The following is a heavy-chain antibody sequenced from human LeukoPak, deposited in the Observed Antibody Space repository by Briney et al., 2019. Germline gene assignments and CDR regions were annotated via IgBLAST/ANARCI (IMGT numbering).Heavy chain of an antibody. J-gene: IGHJ3*02. V-gene: IGHV3-23*01. CDR2: ISGSGGST. D-gene: IGHD3-22*01. Sequence: PGGSLRLSCAASGFTFSSYAMTWVRQAPGKGLEWVSAISGSGGSTYYADSVKGRFTISRDNTKKTLYLQMNSLRAGDTAVYYCSKDLRDSSGWQFTAFYISGQGTTVTVSS. CDR3: SKDLRDSSGWQFTAFYI. CDR1: GFTFSSYA.